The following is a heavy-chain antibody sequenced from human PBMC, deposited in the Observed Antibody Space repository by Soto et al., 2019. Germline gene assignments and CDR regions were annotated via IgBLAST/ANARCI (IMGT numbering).Heavy chain of an antibody. J-gene: IGHJ3*02. CDR1: GGTFSTYT. V-gene: IGHV1-69*02. CDR2: IIPMLDIT. D-gene: IGHD6-13*01. CDR3: TLGSWSAETFDI. Sequence: QVQLLQSGAEMQKPGSSVKVSCKASGGTFSTYTIIWVRQAPGQGLEWMGRIIPMLDITNTAQSFQGRVMITANNSTNTDYLELSALRSADTAIYFCTLGSWSAETFDIWGRGTMVTVSS.